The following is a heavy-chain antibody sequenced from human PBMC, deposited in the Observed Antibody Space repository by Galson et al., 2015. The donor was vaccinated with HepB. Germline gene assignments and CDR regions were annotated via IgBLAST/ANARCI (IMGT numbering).Heavy chain of an antibody. D-gene: IGHD3-22*01. CDR3: AREDYYDSSGYSSFDY. CDR2: TYYRSKWYN. Sequence: CAISGDSVSSNSAAWNWIRQSPSRGLEWLERTYYRSKWYNDYAVSVKSRITINPDTSKNQFSLQLNSVTPEDTAVYYCAREDYYDSSGYSSFDYWGQGTLVTVSS. CDR1: GDSVSSNSAA. V-gene: IGHV6-1*01. J-gene: IGHJ4*02.